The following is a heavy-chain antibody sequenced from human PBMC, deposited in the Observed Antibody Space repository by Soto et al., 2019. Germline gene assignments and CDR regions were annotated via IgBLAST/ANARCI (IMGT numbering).Heavy chain of an antibody. D-gene: IGHD1-7*01. CDR1: GYTFTGYY. CDR2: INPNSGGT. CDR3: ARGIQYNWNYDAFDI. V-gene: IGHV1-2*04. Sequence: ASVKVSCKASGYTFTGYYMHWVRQAPGQGLEWMGWINPNSGGTNYAQKFQGWVTMTRDTSISTAYMELSRLRSDDTAVYYCARGIQYNWNYDAFDIWGQGTMVTVSS. J-gene: IGHJ3*02.